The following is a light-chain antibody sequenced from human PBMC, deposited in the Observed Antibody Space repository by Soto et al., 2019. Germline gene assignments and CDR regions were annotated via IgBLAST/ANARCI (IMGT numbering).Light chain of an antibody. V-gene: IGKV3-11*01. CDR1: QSGRSY. CDR3: HQRSNCFLT. Sequence: EIVLTQSPDTLCLSPGERATLSCRASQSGRSYLAWYQQKPGQAPRILIYDASNRATGIPARLSGSGSGTDFTLTISRLEPEEFAVYCCHQRSNCFLTFGCGTKVEIK. CDR2: DAS. J-gene: IGKJ4*01.